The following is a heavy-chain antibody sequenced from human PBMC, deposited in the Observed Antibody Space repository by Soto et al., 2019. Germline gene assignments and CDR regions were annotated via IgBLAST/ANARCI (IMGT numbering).Heavy chain of an antibody. CDR3: ARHVDTAMAIYFDY. V-gene: IGHV4-39*01. J-gene: IGHJ4*02. CDR2: IYYSGST. CDR1: GGSIISSSYY. D-gene: IGHD5-18*01. Sequence: PSEILSLTCTVSGGSIISSSYYWGWIRQPPGKGLEWIGSIYYSGSTYYNPSLKSRVTISVDTSKNQFSLKLSSVTAADTAVYYCARHVDTAMAIYFDYWGQGTLVTVSS.